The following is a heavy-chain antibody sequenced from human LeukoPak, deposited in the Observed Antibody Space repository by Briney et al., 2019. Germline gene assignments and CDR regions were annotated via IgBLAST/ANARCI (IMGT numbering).Heavy chain of an antibody. CDR2: MTPNSGNT. V-gene: IGHV1-8*01. CDR3: ARGPIDAYDFWGGYYRPGGNWFDP. D-gene: IGHD3-3*01. CDR1: VYTFTSYA. J-gene: IGHJ5*02. Sequence: ASLKVSCKASVYTFTSYAINWVRQATGQGLEWMGWMTPNSGNTGYAEKLQGRVTMTRNTYKSTAYMELISLRSEATAVYDCARGPIDAYDFWGGYYRPGGNWFDPWGQGTLVTVSS.